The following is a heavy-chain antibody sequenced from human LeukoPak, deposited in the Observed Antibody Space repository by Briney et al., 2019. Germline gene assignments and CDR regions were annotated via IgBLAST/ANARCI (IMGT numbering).Heavy chain of an antibody. CDR3: ARDHYYVPDY. V-gene: IGHV3-74*03. CDR2: IHSDGIGT. J-gene: IGHJ4*02. Sequence: GGSLRLSCAASGFSFSTSWMHWVRQAPGKGLVWVSRIHSDGIGTTYADSVKGRFAISRDNSKNTLDLQMNNLRAEDTAVYYCARDHYYVPDYWGQGTLVTVSS. CDR1: GFSFSTSW. D-gene: IGHD3-10*02.